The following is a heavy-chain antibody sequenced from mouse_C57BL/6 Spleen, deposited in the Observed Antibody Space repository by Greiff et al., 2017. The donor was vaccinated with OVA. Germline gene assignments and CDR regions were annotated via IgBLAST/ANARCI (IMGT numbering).Heavy chain of an antibody. J-gene: IGHJ3*01. CDR1: GYSITSGYY. D-gene: IGHD1-1*02. CDR3: ARGGDWYLEFAY. CDR2: ISYDGSN. Sequence: EVKLQESGPGLVKPSQSLSLTCSVTGYSITSGYYWNWIRQFPGNKLEWMGYISYDGSNNYNPSLKNRISITRDTSKNQFFLKLNSVTTEDTATYYCARGGDWYLEFAYWGQGTLVTVSA. V-gene: IGHV3-6*01.